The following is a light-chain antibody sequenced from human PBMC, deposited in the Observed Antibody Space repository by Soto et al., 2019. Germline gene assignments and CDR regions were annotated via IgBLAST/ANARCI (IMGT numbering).Light chain of an antibody. CDR2: AAS. V-gene: IGKV3-20*01. J-gene: IGKJ1*01. CDR3: QQYSDSVGT. CDR1: QSVSSDY. Sequence: EIALTQSPGTLSLSPGERATLSCRASQSVSSDYLAWYQQRPGQAPRLLIYAASSRATGIPDRFSGSGSGTDFTLTISRLEPEDFAVYYCQQYSDSVGTFGQGTKVEIK.